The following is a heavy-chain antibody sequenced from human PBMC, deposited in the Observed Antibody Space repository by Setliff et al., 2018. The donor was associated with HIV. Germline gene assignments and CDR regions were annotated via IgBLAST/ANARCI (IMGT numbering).Heavy chain of an antibody. CDR3: ARWGGNFDY. CDR2: ISHNGNT. V-gene: IGHV4-34*01. CDR1: GGTFSNYY. J-gene: IGHJ4*02. Sequence: PSETLSLTCAVYGGTFSNYYWTWIRQSPVKGLEWIGEISHNGNTNYSPSLKGRLTISVDTSKNQFSLKLSSVTAADTAVYYCARWGGNFDYWGQGTLVTVSS. D-gene: IGHD2-15*01.